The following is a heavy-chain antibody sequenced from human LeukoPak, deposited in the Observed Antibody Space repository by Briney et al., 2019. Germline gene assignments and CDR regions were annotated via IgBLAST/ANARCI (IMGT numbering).Heavy chain of an antibody. V-gene: IGHV3-30*04. J-gene: IGHJ5*02. CDR2: ISYDGSNK. D-gene: IGHD6-19*01. CDR3: ARQRGSIAVAMGWFDP. Sequence: GGSLRLSCAASGFTFSSYAMHWVRQAPGKGLEWVAVISYDGSNKYYADSVKGRFTISRDNSKNTLYLQMNGLRAEDTAVYYCARQRGSIAVAMGWFDPWGQGTLVTVSS. CDR1: GFTFSSYA.